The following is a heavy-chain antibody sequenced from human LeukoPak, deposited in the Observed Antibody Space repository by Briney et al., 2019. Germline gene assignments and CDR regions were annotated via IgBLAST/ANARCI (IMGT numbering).Heavy chain of an antibody. J-gene: IGHJ4*02. Sequence: SETLSLTCAVYGGSFSGYYWSWIRQPPGKGLEWIGEINHSGSTNYNPSLKSRVTISVDTSKNQFSLKLSSVTAADTAVHYCARRDPIYGSGSIDYWGQGTLVTVSS. V-gene: IGHV4-34*01. CDR2: INHSGST. CDR1: GGSFSGYY. CDR3: ARRDPIYGSGSIDY. D-gene: IGHD3-10*01.